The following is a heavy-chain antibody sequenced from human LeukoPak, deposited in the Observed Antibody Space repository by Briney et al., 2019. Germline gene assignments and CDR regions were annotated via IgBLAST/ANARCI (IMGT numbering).Heavy chain of an antibody. Sequence: SVKVSCKASGGTFSSYAISWVRQAPGQGLEWMGRIIPILGIANYAQKFQGRVTITADESTSTAYMELSSLRSEDTAVYYCARESGPYYYDSSGYNWFDPWGQGTLVTVSS. D-gene: IGHD3-22*01. V-gene: IGHV1-69*04. CDR1: GGTFSSYA. CDR3: ARESGPYYYDSSGYNWFDP. J-gene: IGHJ5*02. CDR2: IIPILGIA.